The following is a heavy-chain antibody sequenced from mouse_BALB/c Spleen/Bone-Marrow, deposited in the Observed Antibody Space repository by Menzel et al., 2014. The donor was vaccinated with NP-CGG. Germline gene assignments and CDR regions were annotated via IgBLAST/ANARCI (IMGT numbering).Heavy chain of an antibody. CDR3: ARDYYDYDVGFDY. J-gene: IGHJ3*01. Sequence: QVQLKQSGAELMKPGASVKISCKATGYTFSSYWIEWVKQRPGHGLEWIGEFLPGSGGTNYNEKSKGKATFTADTSSNTAYMQLSSLTSEDSAVYYCARDYYDYDVGFDYWGQGTLVSVSA. D-gene: IGHD2-4*01. CDR2: FLPGSGGT. V-gene: IGHV1-9*01. CDR1: GYTFSSYW.